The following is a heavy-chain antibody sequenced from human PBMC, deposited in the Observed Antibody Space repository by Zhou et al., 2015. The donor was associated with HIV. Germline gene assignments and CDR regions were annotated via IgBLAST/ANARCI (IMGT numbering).Heavy chain of an antibody. CDR3: ARMLGYSSSWYLGFDY. J-gene: IGHJ4*02. D-gene: IGHD6-13*01. Sequence: QEHLVQSGPEVKKSGSSVRVSCTASGGTFSSYSISWVRQAPGQGLEWMGGIIPIFGKANYAQKFQGRVTIMADESTETVYMELTSLRFDDTAVYYCARMLGYSSSWYLGFDYWGQGTLVTVSS. CDR2: IIPIFGKA. CDR1: GGTFSSYS. V-gene: IGHV1-69*01.